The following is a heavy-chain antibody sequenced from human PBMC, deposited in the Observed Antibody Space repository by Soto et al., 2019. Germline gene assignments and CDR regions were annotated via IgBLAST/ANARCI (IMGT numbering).Heavy chain of an antibody. D-gene: IGHD2-2*01. CDR2: IIPIFGTA. Sequence: QVQLVQSGAEVKKPGSSVKVSCKASGGTFSSYAISWVRQAPGQGLEWMGGIIPIFGTANYAQKFQGRVTITADESTRTAYMELSSLGSEDTAVYYCARGAPGGPQYLIPAGRGSWFDPWGQGTLFTVSS. CDR3: ARGAPGGPQYLIPAGRGSWFDP. CDR1: GGTFSSYA. V-gene: IGHV1-69*01. J-gene: IGHJ5*02.